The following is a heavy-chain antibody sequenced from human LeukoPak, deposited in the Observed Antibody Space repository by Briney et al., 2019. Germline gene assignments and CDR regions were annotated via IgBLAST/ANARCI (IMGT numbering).Heavy chain of an antibody. CDR3: ARANERVVVPAAIFWSPGGNWFDP. CDR2: ISAYNGNT. Sequence: ASVKVSCKASGGTFSSYAISWVRQAPGQGLEWMGWISAYNGNTNYAQKLQGRVTMTTDTSTCTAYMELRSLRSDDTAVYYCARANERVVVPAAIFWSPGGNWFDPWGQGTLVTVSS. D-gene: IGHD2-2*02. V-gene: IGHV1-18*01. J-gene: IGHJ5*02. CDR1: GGTFSSYA.